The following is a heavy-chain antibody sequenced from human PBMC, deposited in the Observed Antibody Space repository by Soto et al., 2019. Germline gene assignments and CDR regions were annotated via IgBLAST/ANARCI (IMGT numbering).Heavy chain of an antibody. CDR2: INSDGSST. V-gene: IGHV3-74*01. J-gene: IGHJ5*02. CDR3: ARDMIPAAMSHWFDP. CDR1: GFTFSSYW. Sequence: GGSPRLSCAASGFTFSSYWMHWVRQAPGKGLVWVSRINSDGSSTSYADSVKGRFTISRDNAKNTLYLQMNSLRAEDTAVYYCARDMIPAAMSHWFDPWGQGTLVTVSS. D-gene: IGHD2-2*01.